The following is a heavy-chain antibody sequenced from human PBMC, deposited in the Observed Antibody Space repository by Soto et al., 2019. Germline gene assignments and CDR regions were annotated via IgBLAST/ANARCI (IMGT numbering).Heavy chain of an antibody. CDR3: ARDQHHSNWNNFYTNTWFDP. CDR1: GYPFTRSA. V-gene: IGHV1-3*01. Sequence: QVQLVQSGAEVRKPGASVKVSCQASGYPFTRSAIHWLRQAPGQRREWMGCINAGNHHTKYSQKFKGRVSITTDTSASTVFMDLSSLTSEDTAVYYCARDQHHSNWNNFYTNTWFDPWGQGTLVTVS. CDR2: INAGNHHT. D-gene: IGHD3-16*01. J-gene: IGHJ5*02.